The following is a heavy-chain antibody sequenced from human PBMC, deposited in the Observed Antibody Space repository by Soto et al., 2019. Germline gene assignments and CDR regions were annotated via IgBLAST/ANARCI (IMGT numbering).Heavy chain of an antibody. J-gene: IGHJ6*03. Sequence: ASVEVSCKASGYTFTSFEINWGRQATGEGLEWLGWMNPNSANTAYAQKFQGRLTMTTNTSKSTAYMELSSLRSEDTAVYYCARWVAARPPTTRYSMVVWGKGTTVTVSS. CDR3: ARWVAARPPTTRYSMVV. CDR1: GYTFTSFE. V-gene: IGHV1-8*01. CDR2: MNPNSANT. D-gene: IGHD6-6*01.